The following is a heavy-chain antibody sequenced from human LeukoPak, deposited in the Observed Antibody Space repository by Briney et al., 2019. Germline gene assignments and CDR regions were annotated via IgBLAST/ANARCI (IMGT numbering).Heavy chain of an antibody. J-gene: IGHJ4*02. Sequence: GGSLRLSCAASGFTFSTYSMNWVRQAPGKGLEWVSYITSSSSSIYYADSVKGRFTISRDNAKNSPYLQMNSLRAEDTAVYYCARDNMGFDYWGQGTLVTVSS. CDR3: ARDNMGFDY. V-gene: IGHV3-48*01. D-gene: IGHD2/OR15-2a*01. CDR2: ITSSSSSI. CDR1: GFTFSTYS.